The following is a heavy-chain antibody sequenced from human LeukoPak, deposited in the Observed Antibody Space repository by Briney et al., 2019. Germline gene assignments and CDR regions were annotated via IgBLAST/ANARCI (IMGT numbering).Heavy chain of an antibody. Sequence: GASVKVSCKASGYTFTGYYMHWVRQAPGQGLEWMGWINPNSGGTSYAQKFQGRVTMTRDTSISTAYMELSRLRSDDTAVYYCARDYELGTAGTAYEYFDNWGQGTLVTVSS. CDR1: GYTFTGYY. D-gene: IGHD1-1*01. V-gene: IGHV1-2*02. CDR3: ARDYELGTAGTAYEYFDN. CDR2: INPNSGGT. J-gene: IGHJ4*02.